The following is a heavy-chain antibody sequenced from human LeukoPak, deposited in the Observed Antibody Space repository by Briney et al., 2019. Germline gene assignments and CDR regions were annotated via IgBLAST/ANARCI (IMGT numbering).Heavy chain of an antibody. CDR3: VRDGEYSHGIDFDY. D-gene: IGHD5-18*01. CDR2: TNGDGSDT. CDR1: GLTFSSHW. Sequence: GGSLRLSCAASGLTFSSHWMHWVRQAPGKGLVWVSRTNGDGSDTSYADSVKGRFTISRDSATNTLYLQMNSLRAEDTTIYYCVRDGEYSHGIDFDYWGQGTLVTVST. J-gene: IGHJ4*02. V-gene: IGHV3-74*01.